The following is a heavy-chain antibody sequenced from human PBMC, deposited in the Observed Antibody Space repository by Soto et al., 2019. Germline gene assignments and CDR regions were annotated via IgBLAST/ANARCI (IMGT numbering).Heavy chain of an antibody. V-gene: IGHV6-1*01. CDR3: SRRAPEGFDP. CDR1: GDSVSSNSAA. CDR2: TYYRSKWYN. J-gene: IGHJ5*02. Sequence: PSQTLSLTCAISGDSVSSNSAAWNWIRQSPSRGLEWLGRTYYRSKWYNDYAVSVKSRITINPDTSKNHFSLKLSSVTAADTALYYCSRRAPEGFDPWGQGTLVTVSS.